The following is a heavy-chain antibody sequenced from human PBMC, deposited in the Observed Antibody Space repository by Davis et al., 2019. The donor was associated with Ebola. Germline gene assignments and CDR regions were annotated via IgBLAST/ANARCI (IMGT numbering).Heavy chain of an antibody. CDR1: GFTFSDYY. Sequence: PGGSLRLSCAASGFTFSDYYMSWIRQAPGKGLEWVSYISSSSSYTNYADSVKGRFTISRDNAKNSLYLQMNSLRAEDTAVYYCARVDGGSGWAFDYWGQGTLVTVSS. D-gene: IGHD6-19*01. V-gene: IGHV3-11*06. CDR2: ISSSSSYT. J-gene: IGHJ4*02. CDR3: ARVDGGSGWAFDY.